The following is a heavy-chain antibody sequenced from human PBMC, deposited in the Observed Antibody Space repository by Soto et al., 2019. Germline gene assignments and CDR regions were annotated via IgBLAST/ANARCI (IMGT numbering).Heavy chain of an antibody. CDR3: ARGGRSGGSCYSGVKYYYGMDV. CDR1: GYTFTSYY. J-gene: IGHJ6*02. CDR2: INPSGGST. D-gene: IGHD2-15*01. V-gene: IGHV1-46*01. Sequence: ASVKVSCKASGYTFTSYYMHWVRQAPGQGLEWMGIINPSGGSTSYAQKFQGRVTMTRDTSTSTVYMELSSLRSEDTAVYYCARGGRSGGSCYSGVKYYYGMDVWGQGTTVTVSS.